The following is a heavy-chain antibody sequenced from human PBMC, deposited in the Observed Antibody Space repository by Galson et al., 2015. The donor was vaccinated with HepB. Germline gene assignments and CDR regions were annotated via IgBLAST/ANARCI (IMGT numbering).Heavy chain of an antibody. CDR3: AKESNIEWMLLPGHFDY. D-gene: IGHD1-26*01. V-gene: IGHV3-30*18. Sequence: LRLSCAASGFTFNSYAMHWVRQAPGKGLEWVAVISYDGINQYYADSVKGRFTISRDNSKNTLYLQMNSLRPDDTAVYYCAKESNIEWMLLPGHFDYWGQGSLVTVSS. CDR2: ISYDGINQ. J-gene: IGHJ4*02. CDR1: GFTFNSYA.